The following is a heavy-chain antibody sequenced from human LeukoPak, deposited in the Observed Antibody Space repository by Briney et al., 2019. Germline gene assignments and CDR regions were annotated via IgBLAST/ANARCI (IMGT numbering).Heavy chain of an antibody. D-gene: IGHD4-17*01. CDR1: GGSISSSSYY. CDR2: IYYSGNT. CDR3: ARHATVTSFTFAH. J-gene: IGHJ4*02. V-gene: IGHV4-39*01. Sequence: SETLSLTCTVSGGSISSSSYYWGWIRQPPGKGLEWIGSIYYSGNTYYNPSLKSRVTISVDTSKNQFSLELNSATAADTAVYYCARHATVTSFTFAHWGQGTLVTVSS.